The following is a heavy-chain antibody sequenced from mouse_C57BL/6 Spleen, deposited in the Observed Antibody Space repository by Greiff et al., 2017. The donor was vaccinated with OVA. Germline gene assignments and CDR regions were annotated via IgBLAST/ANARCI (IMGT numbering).Heavy chain of an antibody. V-gene: IGHV1-69*01. D-gene: IGHD1-1*01. CDR3: ARYYCSSSDYWYFDV. Sequence: QVQLQQPGAELVMPGASVKLSCKASGYTFTSYWMRWVKQRPGQGLEWIGEIDPSDSYTNYNQKFKGKSTLTVDKSSSTAYMQLSSLTSEDSAVYDCARYYCSSSDYWYFDVWGTGTTVTVSS. J-gene: IGHJ1*03. CDR2: IDPSDSYT. CDR1: GYTFTSYW.